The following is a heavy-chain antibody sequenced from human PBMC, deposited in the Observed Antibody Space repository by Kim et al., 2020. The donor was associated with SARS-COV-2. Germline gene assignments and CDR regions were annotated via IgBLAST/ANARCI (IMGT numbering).Heavy chain of an antibody. V-gene: IGHV4-39*02. CDR1: GASISSGHYY. J-gene: IGHJ5*01. CDR3: ARSGREYSSSWFDD. Sequence: SETLSLTCTVSGASISSGHYYWGWIRQPPGKGLEWIASIISSGSPYPDPSLESRVTMSVDTSKNHFSLKLTYVTAADTAVYYCARSGREYSSSWFDDWG. D-gene: IGHD6-13*01. CDR2: IISSGSP.